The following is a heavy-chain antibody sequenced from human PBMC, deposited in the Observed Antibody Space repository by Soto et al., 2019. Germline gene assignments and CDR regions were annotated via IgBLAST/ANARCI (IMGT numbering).Heavy chain of an antibody. J-gene: IGHJ5*02. CDR1: GFTFSTYS. D-gene: IGHD2-21*01. CDR2: ISYTSSTI. Sequence: LRLSCAASGFTFSTYSMNWVRQAPGKGLEWVSYISYTSSTIYYADSVKGRFTISRDNAKNSLFLQMHSLRDEDTAVYYCARDNGLAGSFGPWGQGTLVTVSS. V-gene: IGHV3-48*02. CDR3: ARDNGLAGSFGP.